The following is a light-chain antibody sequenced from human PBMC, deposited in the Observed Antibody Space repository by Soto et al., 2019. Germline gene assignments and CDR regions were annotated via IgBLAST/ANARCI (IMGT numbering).Light chain of an antibody. J-gene: IGLJ3*02. CDR2: LEGSGSY. V-gene: IGLV4-60*02. Sequence: QSVLTQSSSASASLGSSVKLTCTLSSGHSSYIIAWHQQQPGKAPRYLMKLEGSGSYNKGSGVPDRFSGSSSGADRYLTISNLQFEDEADYYCETWDSNTLWVFGGGTNSPS. CDR3: ETWDSNTLWV. CDR1: SGHSSYI.